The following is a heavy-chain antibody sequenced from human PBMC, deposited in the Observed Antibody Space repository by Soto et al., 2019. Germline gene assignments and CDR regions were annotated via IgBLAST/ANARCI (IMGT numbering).Heavy chain of an antibody. CDR3: SKLGGYSGHDYVRYYYGMDV. CDR2: IRSKANNDAT. J-gene: IGHJ6*02. CDR1: GFTFSGSA. D-gene: IGHD5-12*01. Sequence: EVKLVESGGGLVQPGGSLRLSCAASGFTFSGSAMHWVRQASGKGLEWVGRIRSKANNDATAYAASVKGRFTISRDDSKNTSYLQMNSLKTEDTAVYYCSKLGGYSGHDYVRYYYGMDVWGQGTTVTVSS. V-gene: IGHV3-73*02.